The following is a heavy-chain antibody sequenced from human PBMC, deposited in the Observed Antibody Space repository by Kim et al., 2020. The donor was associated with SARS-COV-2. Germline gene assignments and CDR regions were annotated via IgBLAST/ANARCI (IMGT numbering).Heavy chain of an antibody. CDR2: ISGSSTTM. CDR1: GFTFSSYN. D-gene: IGHD3-22*01. J-gene: IGHJ5*02. V-gene: IGHV3-48*02. CDR3: ARDRSPDSSGYYLGSVWFDP. Sequence: GGSLRLSCAASGFTFSSYNMNWVRQAPGKGLERVSYISGSSTTMYYADSVKGRFTISRDNAKNSLYLQMNSLRDEDTAVYYCARDRSPDSSGYYLGSVWFDPWGQGTLVTVSS.